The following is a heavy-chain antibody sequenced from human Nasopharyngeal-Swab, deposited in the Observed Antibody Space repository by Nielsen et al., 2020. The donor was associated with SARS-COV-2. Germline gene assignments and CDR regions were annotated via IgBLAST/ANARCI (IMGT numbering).Heavy chain of an antibody. CDR3: AKGVGYGDTGCFDE. D-gene: IGHD4-17*01. V-gene: IGHV3-23*01. J-gene: IGHJ4*02. CDR2: ISGSGDNT. Sequence: GESLKISCVASGFTYSTYAMSWVRLAPGKGLEWVSGISGSGDNTYYADSVKGRFTISRDNSMETLYLQMNSLRVEDTAVYYCAKGVGYGDTGCFDEWGQGTLVSASS. CDR1: GFTYSTYA.